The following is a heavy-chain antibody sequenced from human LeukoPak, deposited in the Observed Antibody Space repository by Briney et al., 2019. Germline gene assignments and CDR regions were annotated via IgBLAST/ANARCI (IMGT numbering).Heavy chain of an antibody. CDR3: ARDGGFDCTNGVCDKVDY. CDR2: ISSSSSYI. J-gene: IGHJ4*02. D-gene: IGHD2-8*01. V-gene: IGHV3-21*01. Sequence: GGSLRLSCAASGFTFSSYSMNWVRQAPGRGLEWVSSISSSSSYIYYIDSVKGRFTISRDNAKNSLYLQMNGLRAEDTAVYYCARDGGFDCTNGVCDKVDYWGQGTLVTVSS. CDR1: GFTFSSYS.